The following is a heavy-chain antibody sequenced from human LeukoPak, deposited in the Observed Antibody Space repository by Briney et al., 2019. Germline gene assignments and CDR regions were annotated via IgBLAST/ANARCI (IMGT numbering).Heavy chain of an antibody. D-gene: IGHD6-25*01. Sequence: GASVKVSCKASGYIFTDYLLHWVRQAPGQRLEWMGWINPNSGDTKYAQRFQGRVTMTRVTSIATAYMELNRLTSDDTAVYYCARGFQRLEHWDWLDPWGQGTLVTVAS. CDR1: GYIFTDYL. V-gene: IGHV1-2*02. CDR2: INPNSGDT. CDR3: ARGFQRLEHWDWLDP. J-gene: IGHJ5*02.